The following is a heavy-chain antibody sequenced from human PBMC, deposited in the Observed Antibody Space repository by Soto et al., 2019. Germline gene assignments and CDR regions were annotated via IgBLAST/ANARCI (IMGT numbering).Heavy chain of an antibody. CDR3: ARDLGWAFDS. J-gene: IGHJ4*02. D-gene: IGHD6-19*01. V-gene: IGHV3-48*02. Sequence: WGSLRLSCAASGFTFSTFSMNWVRQAPGRGLEWISYISGGGRPISYADSVKGRFTISRDNAKNSLYLQMDSLTDEDTAVYYCARDLGWAFDSWGQGTLVTVSS. CDR1: GFTFSTFS. CDR2: ISGGGRPI.